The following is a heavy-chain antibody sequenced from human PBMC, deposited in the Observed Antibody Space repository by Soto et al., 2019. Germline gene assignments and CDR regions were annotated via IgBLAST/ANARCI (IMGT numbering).Heavy chain of an antibody. CDR1: GGSISSYY. CDR2: IYYSGST. V-gene: IGHV4-59*01. D-gene: IGHD6-13*01. Sequence: SETLSLTCTVSGGSISSYYWSWIRQPPGKGLEWIGYIYYSGSTNYNPSLKSRVTISVDTSKNQSSLKLSSVTAADTAVYYCARAYSSSRYVTNWGQGTLVTVSS. J-gene: IGHJ4*02. CDR3: ARAYSSSRYVTN.